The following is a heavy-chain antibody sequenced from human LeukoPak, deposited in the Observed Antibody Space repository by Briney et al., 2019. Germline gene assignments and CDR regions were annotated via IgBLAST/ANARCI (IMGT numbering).Heavy chain of an antibody. CDR1: GFTFSSYA. J-gene: IGHJ4*02. Sequence: EGSLRLSCAASGFTFSSYAMHWVRQAPGKGLEWVAVISYDGSNKYYADSVKGRFTISRDNSKNTLYPQMNSLRAEDTAVYYCARDDSSAGFDYWGQGTLVTVSS. CDR3: ARDDSSAGFDY. CDR2: ISYDGSNK. D-gene: IGHD3-22*01. V-gene: IGHV3-30-3*01.